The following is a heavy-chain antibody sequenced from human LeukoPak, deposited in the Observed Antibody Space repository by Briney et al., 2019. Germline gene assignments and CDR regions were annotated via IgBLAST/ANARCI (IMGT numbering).Heavy chain of an antibody. CDR3: ARASDYGDYDWFDP. J-gene: IGHJ5*02. CDR2: ISAYNGNT. D-gene: IGHD4-17*01. CDR1: GYTFTGYY. V-gene: IGHV1-18*04. Sequence: ASVKVSCKASGYTFTGYYMHWVRQAPGQGLEWMGWISAYNGNTNYAQKLQGRVTMTTDTSTSTAYMELRSLRSDDTAVYYCARASDYGDYDWFDPWGQGTLVTVSS.